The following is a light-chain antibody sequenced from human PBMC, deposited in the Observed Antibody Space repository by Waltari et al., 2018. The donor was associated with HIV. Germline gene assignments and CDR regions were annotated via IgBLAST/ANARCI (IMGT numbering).Light chain of an antibody. CDR3: QQYGSSPGT. Sequence: EIVLTQSPGTLSLSPGERATLSCRASQSISSSYLAWYQQKPGQAPRLLIYGASSRATCLPDRFSGSGSGTDFTLTISRLEPEDFALYYCQQYGSSPGTFGQGTKLEIK. CDR2: GAS. V-gene: IGKV3-20*01. J-gene: IGKJ2*01. CDR1: QSISSSY.